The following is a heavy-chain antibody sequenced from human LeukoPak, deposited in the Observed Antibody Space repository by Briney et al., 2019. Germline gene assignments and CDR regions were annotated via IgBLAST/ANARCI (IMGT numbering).Heavy chain of an antibody. CDR3: AASGSFSSFGY. CDR2: ISSSSRLI. CDR1: GFGFTFVSYN. J-gene: IGHJ4*02. Sequence: GGSLRLSCAASGFGFTFVSYNLNWVRQAPGKGLEWVSYISSSSRLIYYADSVKGRFTISRDNANSSLYLRMNSLRDEDTAVYYCAASGSFSSFGYWGQGTLVTVSS. V-gene: IGHV3-48*02. D-gene: IGHD3-10*01.